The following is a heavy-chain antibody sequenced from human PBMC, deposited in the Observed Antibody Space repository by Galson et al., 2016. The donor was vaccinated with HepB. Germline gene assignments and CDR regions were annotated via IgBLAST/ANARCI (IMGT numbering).Heavy chain of an antibody. CDR1: GGSISTSNYY. CDR2: LHYNGNT. Sequence: SETLSLTCTVSGGSISTSNYYWSWIRQSPGKGLEWIGSLHYNGNTYYNSSLKSRVTISVGTSDTQFSLKMTSMTASDTAVYYCARLYPFDFWGQGALVIVSS. J-gene: IGHJ4*02. CDR3: ARLYPFDF. V-gene: IGHV4-39*01. D-gene: IGHD2-2*01.